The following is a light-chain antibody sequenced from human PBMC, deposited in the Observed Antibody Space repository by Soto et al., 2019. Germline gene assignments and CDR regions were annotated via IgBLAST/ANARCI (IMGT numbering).Light chain of an antibody. J-gene: IGKJ5*01. Sequence: EVVMTQSPATLSVSPWDRATLSCRASQSARSSLGWYQQKPGQPPRLLIHDVSIRATGIPARFNGSGSGTEFTLTISSLQSEDFAVYYCQQYNNWPPTFGQGTRLEIK. CDR1: QSARSS. CDR2: DVS. CDR3: QQYNNWPPT. V-gene: IGKV3-15*01.